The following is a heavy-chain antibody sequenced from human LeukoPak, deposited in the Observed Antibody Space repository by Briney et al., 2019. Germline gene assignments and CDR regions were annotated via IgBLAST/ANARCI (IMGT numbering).Heavy chain of an antibody. CDR1: GFTFSSYA. D-gene: IGHD3-16*02. CDR3: ARESRAGYDDVWESYRYTGLDY. Sequence: GGSLRLSCAASGFTFSSYAMSWVRQAPGKGLEWVSAISGSGGSTYYADSVKGRLTISRDNSKNTLYLQMNSLRAEDTAVYYCARESRAGYDDVWESYRYTGLDYWGQGTLVTVSS. CDR2: ISGSGGST. J-gene: IGHJ4*02. V-gene: IGHV3-23*01.